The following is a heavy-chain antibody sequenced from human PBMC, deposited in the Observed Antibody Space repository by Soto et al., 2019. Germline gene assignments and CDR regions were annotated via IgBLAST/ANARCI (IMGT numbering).Heavy chain of an antibody. CDR2: ISAYNGNT. D-gene: IGHD2-15*01. CDR1: GYTFTSYG. CDR3: ARDFRAPEDEYYYYYYGMDV. V-gene: IGHV1-18*04. J-gene: IGHJ6*02. Sequence: ASVKVSCKASGYTFTSYGISWVRQAPGQGLEWIGWISAYNGNTNYAQKLQGRVTVTKDTSTSTAYMELRSLRSDDTAVYYCARDFRAPEDEYYYYYYGMDVCGQGATVTVSS.